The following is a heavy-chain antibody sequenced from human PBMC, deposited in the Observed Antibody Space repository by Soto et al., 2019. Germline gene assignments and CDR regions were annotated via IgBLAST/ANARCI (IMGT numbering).Heavy chain of an antibody. CDR2: ISYDGSNK. CDR3: AKEKEWLAYYYYGMDV. J-gene: IGHJ6*02. CDR1: GFTFSSYG. D-gene: IGHD3-3*01. Sequence: QVQLVESGGGVVQPGRSLRLSCAASGFTFSSYGMHWVRQAPGKGLEWVAVISYDGSNKYYADSVKGRFTISRDNSKNTLYLQMNSLRAEDTAVYYCAKEKEWLAYYYYGMDVWGQGTTVTVSS. V-gene: IGHV3-30*18.